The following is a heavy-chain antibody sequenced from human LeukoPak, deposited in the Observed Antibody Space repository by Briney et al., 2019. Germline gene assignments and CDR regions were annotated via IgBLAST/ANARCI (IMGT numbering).Heavy chain of an antibody. CDR2: IYYSGST. D-gene: IGHD3-9*01. V-gene: IGHV4-31*03. CDR3: ARSTIFPYYFDY. Sequence: SETLSLTCTVSGGSISSGGYYWSWIRQHPGKGLEWIGYIYYSGSTYYNPSLKSRFTISVDTSKNQFSLKLSSVTAADTAVYYCARSTIFPYYFDYWGQGTLVTVSS. J-gene: IGHJ4*02. CDR1: GGSISSGGYY.